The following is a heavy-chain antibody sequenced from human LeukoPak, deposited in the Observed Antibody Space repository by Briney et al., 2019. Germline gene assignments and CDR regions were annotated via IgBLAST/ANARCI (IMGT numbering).Heavy chain of an antibody. CDR2: INDNGGRT. V-gene: IGHV3-64D*09. D-gene: IGHD1-26*01. J-gene: IGHJ4*02. Sequence: PGGSLRLSCSASGFTFSRYAMHWVRQAPGKGLEYVSGINDNGGRTHYGDSVKGRFSISRDNSKNTLHLQMSTLRAEDTALYYCVKDVGGSYAFDCWGQGILVTVAS. CDR3: VKDVGGSYAFDC. CDR1: GFTFSRYA.